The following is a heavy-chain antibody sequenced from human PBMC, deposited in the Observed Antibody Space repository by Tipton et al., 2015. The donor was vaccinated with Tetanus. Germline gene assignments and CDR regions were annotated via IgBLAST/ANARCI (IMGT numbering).Heavy chain of an antibody. CDR3: AGALGQLVPSDYYYGMDV. CDR2: IYPGDSDT. Sequence: VQLVQSGAEVKKPGESLKISCKGSGYSFTSYWIGWVRQMPGKGLEWMGIIYPGDSDTRYSPSFQGQVTISADKSISTAYLQWSSLKASDTAMYYCAGALGQLVPSDYYYGMDVWGQGTTVTVSS. V-gene: IGHV5-51*03. J-gene: IGHJ6*02. CDR1: GYSFTSYW. D-gene: IGHD6-13*01.